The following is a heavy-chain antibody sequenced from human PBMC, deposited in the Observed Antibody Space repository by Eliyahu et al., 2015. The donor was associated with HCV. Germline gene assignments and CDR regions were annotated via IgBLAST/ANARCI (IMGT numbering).Heavy chain of an antibody. Sequence: QVQLQESGPGLVKPSETLSLXCXVXXGSXTTYSGSWIRQPPGKGLEWIGYIHYXGSTNYNPSLKSRVTISVDTSKNQFSLNLTSVTAADTAMYYCASGGGGIAVTGTGGWFDPWGQGTLVTVSS. D-gene: IGHD6-19*01. J-gene: IGHJ5*02. CDR3: ASGGGGIAVTGTGGWFDP. V-gene: IGHV4-59*01. CDR1: XGSXTTYS. CDR2: IHYXGST.